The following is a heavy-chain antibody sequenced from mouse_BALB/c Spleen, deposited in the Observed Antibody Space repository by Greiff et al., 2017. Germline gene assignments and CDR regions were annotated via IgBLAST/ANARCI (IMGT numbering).Heavy chain of an antibody. CDR2: ISSGGSYT. V-gene: IGHV5-6*01. CDR3: ARQERSSYFDY. D-gene: IGHD1-1*01. Sequence: EVQRVESGGDLVKPGGSLKLSCAASGFTFSSYGMSWVRQTPDKRLEWVATISSGGSYTYYPDSVKGRFTISRDNAKNTLYLQMSSLKSEDTAMYYCARQERSSYFDYWGQGTTLTASS. CDR1: GFTFSSYG. J-gene: IGHJ2*01.